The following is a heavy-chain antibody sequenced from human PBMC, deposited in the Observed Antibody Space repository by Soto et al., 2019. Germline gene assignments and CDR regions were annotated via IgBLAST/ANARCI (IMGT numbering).Heavy chain of an antibody. CDR2: IYYSGST. J-gene: IGHJ4*02. CDR3: ARGLSGRNPFDY. Sequence: SETLSLTCTVSGGSISSGGYYWSWIRQHPGKGLEWIGYIYYSGSTYYNPSLKSRVTISVGTSKNQFSLKLSSVTAADTAVYYCARGLSGRNPFDYWGQGTLVTVSS. CDR1: GGSISSGGYY. D-gene: IGHD2-15*01. V-gene: IGHV4-31*03.